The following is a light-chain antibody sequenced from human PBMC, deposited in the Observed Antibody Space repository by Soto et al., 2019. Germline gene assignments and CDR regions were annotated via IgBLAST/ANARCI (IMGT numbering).Light chain of an antibody. J-gene: IGLJ2*01. Sequence: VLTQPPSVSAAAGQKVTISCSGSRSNIGNNYVSWYQQLPGTAPKLLMYENNKRPSGIPDRFSGSKSGTSATLGITGLQTGDEADYYCGTWDSSLDAGVFGGGT. CDR2: ENN. V-gene: IGLV1-51*02. CDR3: GTWDSSLDAGV. CDR1: RSNIGNNY.